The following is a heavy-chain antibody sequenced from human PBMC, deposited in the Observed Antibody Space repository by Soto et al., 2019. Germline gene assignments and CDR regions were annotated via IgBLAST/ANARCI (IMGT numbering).Heavy chain of an antibody. Sequence: QVQLVQSGAEVKKPGSSVKVSCKASGGTFSSYAISWVRQAPGQGLEWMGGIIPIFGTANYAQKFQGRVTITADESTSTAYMELSSLRSEDTAGYYCARAGRYYDSSGYYGRGAFDIWGQGTMVTVSS. CDR1: GGTFSSYA. V-gene: IGHV1-69*01. D-gene: IGHD3-22*01. J-gene: IGHJ3*02. CDR3: ARAGRYYDSSGYYGRGAFDI. CDR2: IIPIFGTA.